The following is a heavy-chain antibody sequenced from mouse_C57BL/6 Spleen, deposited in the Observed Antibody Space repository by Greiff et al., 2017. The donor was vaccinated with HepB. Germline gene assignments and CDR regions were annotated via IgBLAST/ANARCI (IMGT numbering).Heavy chain of an antibody. D-gene: IGHD1-1*01. CDR3: ARDYYGSISYYFDY. J-gene: IGHJ2*01. CDR2: INPNYGTT. CDR1: GYSFTDYN. Sequence: EVQLQESGPELVKPGASVKISCTASGYSFTDYNMTWVKQSNGKSLEWIGVINPNYGTTSYNQKLKGKATLTVDQSSSTAYVQLNSLTSEDSAVYYGARDYYGSISYYFDYWGQGTTLTVSS. V-gene: IGHV1-39*01.